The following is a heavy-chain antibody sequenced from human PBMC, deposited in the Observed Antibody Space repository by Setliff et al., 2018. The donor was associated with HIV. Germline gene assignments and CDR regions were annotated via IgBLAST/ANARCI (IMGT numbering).Heavy chain of an antibody. V-gene: IGHV1-2*02. CDR3: ARAARYSSSWHRYAFEI. J-gene: IGHJ3*02. D-gene: IGHD6-13*01. CDR1: GYTFTGYY. Sequence: GASVKVSCKASGYTFTGYYLHWVRQAPGQGLEWMGWIDPNSGDTNYEQKFQGRVSMTRDTSISTVYMELSSLRSDDTAVYYCARAARYSSSWHRYAFEIWGQGTMVTVSS. CDR2: IDPNSGDT.